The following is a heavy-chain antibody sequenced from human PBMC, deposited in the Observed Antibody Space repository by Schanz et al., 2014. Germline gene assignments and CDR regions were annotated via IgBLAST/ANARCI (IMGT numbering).Heavy chain of an antibody. CDR1: GYTFTNYG. Sequence: QVQLIQSGAEVKKPGSSVKVSCKASGYTFTNYGVTWVRQAPGQGLEWMGWISANNGNTNYAQKFQGRVTITADKSTFTAYMDVSSLRSEDTAVYYCASSGAGYSSSWDFDYWGQGTLVTVSS. V-gene: IGHV1-18*01. CDR3: ASSGAGYSSSWDFDY. CDR2: ISANNGNT. D-gene: IGHD6-13*01. J-gene: IGHJ4*02.